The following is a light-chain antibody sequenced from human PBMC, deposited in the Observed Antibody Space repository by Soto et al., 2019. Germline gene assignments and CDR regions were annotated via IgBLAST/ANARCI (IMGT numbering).Light chain of an antibody. J-gene: IGKJ2*01. CDR1: QSVLKSSNEKNY. CDR2: WAS. CDR3: QQYFRTPNT. V-gene: IGKV4-1*01. Sequence: DIVMTQSPDSLAVSLGERATINCKSSQSVLKSSNEKNYLAWYQQKPGQPPKLLIYWASTRESGVPDRFSGSGSVTDFTLTISSLQAEDVAVYYCQQYFRTPNTFGQGTKLEI.